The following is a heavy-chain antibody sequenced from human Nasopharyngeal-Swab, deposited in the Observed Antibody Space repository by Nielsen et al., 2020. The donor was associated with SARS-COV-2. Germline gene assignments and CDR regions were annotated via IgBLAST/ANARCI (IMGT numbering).Heavy chain of an antibody. D-gene: IGHD6-19*01. CDR2: INPSGGST. CDR1: GYTFTSYY. J-gene: IGHJ6*02. Sequence: ASVKVSCKASGYTFTSYYMHWVRQAPGQGLEWMGIINPSGGSTSYAQKFQGRVTTTRDTSTSTVYMELSSLRSEDTAVYYCARDLTKSIAVPGNYYYGMDVWGQGTTVTVCS. CDR3: ARDLTKSIAVPGNYYYGMDV. V-gene: IGHV1-46*01.